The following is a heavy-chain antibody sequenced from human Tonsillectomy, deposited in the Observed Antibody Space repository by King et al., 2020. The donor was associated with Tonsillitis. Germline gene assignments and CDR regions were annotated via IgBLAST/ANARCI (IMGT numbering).Heavy chain of an antibody. D-gene: IGHD3-16*01. CDR3: ARVGEEDRWNGTELGGYYEQYGRDR. CDR2: ISFDGNNK. Sequence: VQLVESGGGVVQPGRSLRLSCAASGFTFSSYGIHWVRQAPGKGLEWVAVISFDGNNKYYAASVNGRFTISRDNSTDTLYLQMNSLPAEDTAVYFCARVGEEDRWNGTELGGYYEQYGRDRWGQGTTGSVS. J-gene: IGHJ6*01. CDR1: GFTFSSYG. V-gene: IGHV3-30*03.